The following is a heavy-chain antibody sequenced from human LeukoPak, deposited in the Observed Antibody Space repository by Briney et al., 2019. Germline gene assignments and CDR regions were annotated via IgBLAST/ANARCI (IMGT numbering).Heavy chain of an antibody. CDR3: AKTQAAVGKAWFDP. D-gene: IGHD6-13*01. V-gene: IGHV3-23*01. Sequence: GGSLRLSCAASGFTFSSYGMHWVRQAPGKGLEWVSAIGGSGGSTYYADSVKGRFTISRDNSKNTLYLQMNSLRAEDMAVYYCAKTQAAVGKAWFDPWGQGTLVTVSS. J-gene: IGHJ5*02. CDR1: GFTFSSYG. CDR2: IGGSGGST.